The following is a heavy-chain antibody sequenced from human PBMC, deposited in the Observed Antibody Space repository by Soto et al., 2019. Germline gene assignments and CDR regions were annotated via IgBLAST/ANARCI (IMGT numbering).Heavy chain of an antibody. CDR1: GVSFSGYY. J-gene: IGHJ6*02. Sequence: PSGTQSLTCAFYGVSFSGYYWSLLRPPPGKGLEWIGEINHSGSTNYNPSLKSRVTISVDTSKNQFSLKLSSVTAADTAVYYCARVLGSGWYYYYYGMDVWGQGTTVNVS. D-gene: IGHD6-19*01. CDR2: INHSGST. CDR3: ARVLGSGWYYYYYGMDV. V-gene: IGHV4-34*01.